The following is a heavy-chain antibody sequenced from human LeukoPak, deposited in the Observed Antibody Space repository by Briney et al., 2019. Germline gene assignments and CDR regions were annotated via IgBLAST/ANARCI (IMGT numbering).Heavy chain of an antibody. V-gene: IGHV4-59*08. Sequence: SETLSLTCTVSGGSISTYYWSWIRQPPGKGLEWIGYIFYSGSTNYNPSLKSRVTISVDTSKNRFSLKLTSVTAADTAVYYCAGSYGSGSSFDYWGQGTLVTVSS. D-gene: IGHD3-10*01. CDR3: AGSYGSGSSFDY. CDR2: IFYSGST. CDR1: GGSISTYY. J-gene: IGHJ4*02.